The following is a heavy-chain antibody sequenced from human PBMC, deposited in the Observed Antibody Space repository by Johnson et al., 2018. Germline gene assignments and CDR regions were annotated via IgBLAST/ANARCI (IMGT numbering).Heavy chain of an antibody. V-gene: IGHV4-31*03. D-gene: IGHD3-10*01. CDR3: ARALYYYGAGTYFDN. J-gene: IGHJ4*02. CDR2: IYYSGST. CDR1: RGSISSGGHY. Sequence: QVQLQESGPGLVKPSETLSLTCTVSRGSISSGGHYWSWVRQHPGRGLEWIGNIYYSGSTFYSPSLKRRTTISVDTSKNLFSLKLTSVSAADTAVYYCARALYYYGAGTYFDNWGQGSLVTVSS.